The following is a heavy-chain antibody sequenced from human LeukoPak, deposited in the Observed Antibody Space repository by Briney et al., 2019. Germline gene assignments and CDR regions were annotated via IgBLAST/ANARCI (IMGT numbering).Heavy chain of an antibody. CDR3: ARAVSSGYDPFDY. CDR1: GFTLSSRW. D-gene: IGHD3-22*01. V-gene: IGHV3-53*01. Sequence: GGSLRLSCVVSGFTLSSRWMMWVRQAPGKGLEWVSVIYSGGNTYYADSVKGRFTISRDNSKNTLYLQMNSLRAEDTAVYYCARAVSSGYDPFDYWGQGTLVTVSS. J-gene: IGHJ4*02. CDR2: IYSGGNT.